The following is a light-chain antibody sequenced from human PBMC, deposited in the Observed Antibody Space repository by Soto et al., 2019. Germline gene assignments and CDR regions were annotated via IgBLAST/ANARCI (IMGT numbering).Light chain of an antibody. CDR3: QQTYSNPFN. V-gene: IGKV1-39*01. J-gene: IGKJ3*01. CDR2: GAS. CDR1: HDIANF. Sequence: DVQMTQSPSSLPASVGDRVTITCRASHDIANFLNWYQQKPGKAPNLLISGASSLQSGVPSRFSGSGSGTDFTLTISSLQPADFATYYCQQTYSNPFNFGPGTKVDF.